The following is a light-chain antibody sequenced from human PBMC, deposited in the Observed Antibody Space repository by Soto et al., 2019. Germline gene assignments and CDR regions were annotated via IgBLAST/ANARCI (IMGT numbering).Light chain of an antibody. J-gene: IGLJ2*01. CDR1: SSEVGGYNY. CDR3: SSYTSSNTLL. V-gene: IGLV2-14*01. Sequence: QSVLTQPASVSGSHGRSIAISCTGTSSEVGGYNYVSWYQQHPGKAPKLMIYEVSNRPSGVSDRFSGSKSGNTASLTISGLQAEDEADYYCSSYTSSNTLLFGGGTNLTVL. CDR2: EVS.